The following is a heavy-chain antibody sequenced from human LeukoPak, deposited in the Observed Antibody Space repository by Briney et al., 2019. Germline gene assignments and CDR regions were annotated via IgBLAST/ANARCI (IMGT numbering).Heavy chain of an antibody. D-gene: IGHD1-1*01. Sequence: PSQTLSLTCTVSGGSIGSGSYYWSWIRQPAGKGLEWIGRIYTSGSTNYNPSLKSRVTISVDTSKNQFSLKLSSVTAADTAVYYCARSTVNWSNWYFDLWGRGTLVTVSS. CDR3: ARSTVNWSNWYFDL. V-gene: IGHV4-61*02. CDR2: IYTSGST. CDR1: GGSIGSGSYY. J-gene: IGHJ2*01.